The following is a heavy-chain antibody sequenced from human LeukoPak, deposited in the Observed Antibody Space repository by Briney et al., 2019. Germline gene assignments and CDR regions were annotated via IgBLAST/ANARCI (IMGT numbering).Heavy chain of an antibody. J-gene: IGHJ4*02. Sequence: GGSLRRSCAASGFTFSSYAMHWVRQAPGKGLEWVAVISYDGSNKYYADSVKGRFTISRDNSKNTLYLQMNSLRAEDTAVYYCASWITIGLDYWGQGTLVTVSS. CDR1: GFTFSSYA. CDR3: ASWITIGLDY. V-gene: IGHV3-30*01. CDR2: ISYDGSNK. D-gene: IGHD3-16*01.